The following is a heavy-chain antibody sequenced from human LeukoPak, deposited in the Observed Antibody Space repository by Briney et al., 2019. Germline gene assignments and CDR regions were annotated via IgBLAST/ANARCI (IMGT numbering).Heavy chain of an antibody. CDR1: GFTFSSYA. Sequence: GGSLRLSCAASGFTFSSYAMSWVRQAPGKGLEWVSAISGSGGSTYYADSVKGRFTISRDNSKNTLYLQMNSLRAEDTAVYYCAKDQWKYCSGGSCSSGMDVWGQGTTVTVSS. CDR3: AKDQWKYCSGGSCSSGMDV. D-gene: IGHD2-15*01. CDR2: ISGSGGST. V-gene: IGHV3-23*01. J-gene: IGHJ6*02.